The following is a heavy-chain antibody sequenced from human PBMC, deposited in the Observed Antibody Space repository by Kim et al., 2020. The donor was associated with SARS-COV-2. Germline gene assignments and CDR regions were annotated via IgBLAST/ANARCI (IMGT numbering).Heavy chain of an antibody. Sequence: GGSLRLSCAASGFTFSSYAMHWVRQAPGKGLEWVAVISYDGSNKYYADSVKGRFTISRDNSKNTLYLQMNSLRAEDTAVYYCARLPVAGTLLDYWGQGTLVTVSS. CDR2: ISYDGSNK. D-gene: IGHD6-19*01. J-gene: IGHJ4*02. CDR1: GFTFSSYA. V-gene: IGHV3-30-3*01. CDR3: ARLPVAGTLLDY.